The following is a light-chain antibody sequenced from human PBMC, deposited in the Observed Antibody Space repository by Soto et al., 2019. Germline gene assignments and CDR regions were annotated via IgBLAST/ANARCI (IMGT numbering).Light chain of an antibody. Sequence: EIVMTQSPATLSVSPGERATLSCRASQSVSSNLAWYQQKPGQAPRLLIYGASTRATGIPARFSGSGSGTEFTLIISSLQSEDFAVYYCQQYNNWPRTFGRGTKLEIK. CDR3: QQYNNWPRT. V-gene: IGKV3-15*01. CDR2: GAS. CDR1: QSVSSN. J-gene: IGKJ2*01.